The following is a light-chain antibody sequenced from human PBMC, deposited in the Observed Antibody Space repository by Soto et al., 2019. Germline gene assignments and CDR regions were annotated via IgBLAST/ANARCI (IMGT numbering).Light chain of an antibody. CDR1: PSVSSH. Sequence: DIVLTQSPATLSVSPGERATLSCWASPSVSSHLAWYQQKPGQAPRLLIYASSNRATGIPDRFTGSASGTDFTLTINRLEPEDFAVYYCQLYGISPHFGQGTRLEIK. CDR2: ASS. J-gene: IGKJ5*01. V-gene: IGKV3-20*01. CDR3: QLYGISPH.